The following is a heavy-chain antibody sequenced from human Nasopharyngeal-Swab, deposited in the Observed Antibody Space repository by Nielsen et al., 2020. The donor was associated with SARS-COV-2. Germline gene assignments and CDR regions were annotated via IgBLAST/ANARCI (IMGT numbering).Heavy chain of an antibody. V-gene: IGHV3-64D*08. CDR3: AKTDYGDLPYYFDY. D-gene: IGHD4-17*01. CDR1: GFTFSSYA. J-gene: IGHJ4*02. CDR2: ISSNGGST. Sequence: GESLKISCSASGFTFSSYAMHWVRQAPGKGLEYVSAISSNGGSTYYADSVKGRFTISRDNSKNTLYLQMNSLRAEDTAVYYCAKTDYGDLPYYFDYWGQGTLVTVSS.